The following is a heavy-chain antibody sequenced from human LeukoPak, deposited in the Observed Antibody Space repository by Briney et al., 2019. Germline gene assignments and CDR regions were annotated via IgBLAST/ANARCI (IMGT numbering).Heavy chain of an antibody. CDR3: AREFGDYDY. J-gene: IGHJ4*02. Sequence: SETPSLTCTVSGGSISSSSYYWGWIRQPPGKGLEWIGSIYYSGSTYYNPSLKSRVTISVDTSKNQFSLKLSSVTAVDTAVYYCAREFGDYDYWGQGTLVTVSS. D-gene: IGHD4-17*01. CDR2: IYYSGST. CDR1: GGSISSSSYY. V-gene: IGHV4-39*02.